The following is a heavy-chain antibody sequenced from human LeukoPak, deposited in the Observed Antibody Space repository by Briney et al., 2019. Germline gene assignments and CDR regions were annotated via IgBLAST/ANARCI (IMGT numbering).Heavy chain of an antibody. J-gene: IGHJ4*02. CDR1: GSTFSSYT. CDR2: IIPILGIA. V-gene: IGHV1-69*02. CDR3: ARGPIAVAGTR. D-gene: IGHD6-19*01. Sequence: SVKVSCRASGSTFSSYTISWVRQAPGQGLEWMGRIIPILGIANYAQKFQGRVTITADKSTSTAYMELSSLRSEDTAVYYCARGPIAVAGTRWGQGTLVTVSS.